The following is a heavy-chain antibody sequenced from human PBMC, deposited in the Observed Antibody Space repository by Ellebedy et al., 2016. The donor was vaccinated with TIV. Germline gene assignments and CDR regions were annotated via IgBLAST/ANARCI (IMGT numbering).Heavy chain of an antibody. D-gene: IGHD3-10*01. CDR2: FSSSGDSQ. Sequence: PGGSLRLSCATPGFHFTIFAMSWVPQAPGEGLEWVSAFSSSGDSQFYADSVKGRFTVSRDNSENMLYLQMNSLRAAETAVYYCAKGRGGDWFGDTLDDPWGQGTLLTISS. CDR3: AKGRGGDWFGDTLDDP. V-gene: IGHV3-23*01. J-gene: IGHJ5*02. CDR1: GFHFTIFA.